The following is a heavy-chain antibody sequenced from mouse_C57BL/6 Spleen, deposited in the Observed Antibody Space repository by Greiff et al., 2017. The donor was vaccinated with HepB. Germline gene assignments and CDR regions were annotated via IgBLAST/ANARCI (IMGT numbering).Heavy chain of an antibody. CDR3: ARSGFYYGSSYDYAMDY. D-gene: IGHD1-1*01. J-gene: IGHJ4*01. Sequence: VQLQQSGPELVKPGASVKISCKASGYAFSSSWMNWVKQRPGKGLEWIGRIYPGDGDTNYNGKFKGKATLTADKSSSTAYMQLSSLTSEDSAVYCCARSGFYYGSSYDYAMDYWGQGTSVTVSS. V-gene: IGHV1-82*01. CDR1: GYAFSSSW. CDR2: IYPGDGDT.